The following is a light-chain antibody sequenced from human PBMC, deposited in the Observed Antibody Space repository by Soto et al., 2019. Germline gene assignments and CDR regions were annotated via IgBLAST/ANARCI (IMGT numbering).Light chain of an antibody. J-gene: IGLJ2*01. CDR3: SSYTSDTTHVV. CDR2: DVN. CDR1: SSDVGLYNY. V-gene: IGLV2-14*03. Sequence: QPASVSGSPGQSITISCTGSSSDVGLYNYVSWYQQHPGKAPKLMIYDVNDRPSGVSDRFSGSKSGNTASLTISGLQADDEADYFFSSYTSDTTHVVFGGGTKLTVL.